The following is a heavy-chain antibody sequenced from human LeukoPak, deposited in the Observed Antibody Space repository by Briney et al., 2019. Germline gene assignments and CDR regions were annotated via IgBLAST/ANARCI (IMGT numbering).Heavy chain of an antibody. J-gene: IGHJ3*02. V-gene: IGHV4-39*07. CDR1: GGSISSSSYY. CDR2: IYYSGST. Sequence: SETLSLTCTVSGGSISSSSYYWGWIRQPPGKGLEWIGSIYYSGSTNYNPSLKSRVTISVDTSENQFSLKLSSVTAADTAVYYCASRGTRITMIGGAFDIWGQGTMVTVSS. D-gene: IGHD3-22*01. CDR3: ASRGTRITMIGGAFDI.